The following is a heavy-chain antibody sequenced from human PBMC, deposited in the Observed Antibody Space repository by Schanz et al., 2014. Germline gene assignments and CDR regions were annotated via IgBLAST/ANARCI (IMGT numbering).Heavy chain of an antibody. V-gene: IGHV1-18*01. Sequence: QVQLVQSGDEVKKPGASVKVSCKASGYTFTSYGINWVRQAPGQGLEWMGWISAYNGNTNYAQKLQGRVTITRDTSATTAYMELSSLRSDDTAHYYCVRVPSRDVSFDLWGRGTLVTVSS. J-gene: IGHJ2*01. CDR2: ISAYNGNT. CDR3: VRVPSRDVSFDL. D-gene: IGHD3-16*01. CDR1: GYTFTSYG.